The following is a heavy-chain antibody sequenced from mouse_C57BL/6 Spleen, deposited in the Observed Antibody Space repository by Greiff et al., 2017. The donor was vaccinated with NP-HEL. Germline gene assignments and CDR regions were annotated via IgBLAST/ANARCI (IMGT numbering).Heavy chain of an antibody. CDR1: GYTFTSYW. D-gene: IGHD1-1*01. CDR3: AIYPIYYYGSSYD. V-gene: IGHV1-74*01. J-gene: IGHJ2*01. CDR2: INPSDSDT. Sequence: QVQLQQPGAELVKPGASVKVSCKASGYTFTSYWMHWVKQRPGQGLEWIGRINPSDSDTNYNQKFKGKATLTVDKSSSTAYMQLSSLTSEDSAVYYCAIYPIYYYGSSYDWGQGTTLTVSS.